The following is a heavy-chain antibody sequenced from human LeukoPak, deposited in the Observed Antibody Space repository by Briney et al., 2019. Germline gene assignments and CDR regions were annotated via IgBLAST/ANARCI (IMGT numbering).Heavy chain of an antibody. J-gene: IGHJ3*02. D-gene: IGHD1-26*01. CDR3: ARIDSGSYYDLRGDAFDI. CDR1: GYTFTSYY. CDR2: INPSGGST. V-gene: IGHV1-46*01. Sequence: GASVKVSCKASGYTFTSYYMHWVRQAPGQGLEWMGIINPSGGSTSYAQKFQGRVTMTRDTSTSTVYMELSSLRSEDTAVYYCARIDSGSYYDLRGDAFDIWGQGTMVTVSS.